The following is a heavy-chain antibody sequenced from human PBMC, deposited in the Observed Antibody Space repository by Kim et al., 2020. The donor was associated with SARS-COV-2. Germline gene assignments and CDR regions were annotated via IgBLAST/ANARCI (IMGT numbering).Heavy chain of an antibody. CDR3: ARGGRGSMIVVVIRPYYYYGMDV. J-gene: IGHJ6*02. Sequence: ASVKVSCKASGYTFTSYDINWVRQATGQGLEWMGWMNPNSGNTGYAQKFQGRVTMTRNTSISTAYMELSSLRSEDTAVYYSARGGRGSMIVVVIRPYYYYGMDVWGQGTTVTVSS. D-gene: IGHD3-22*01. CDR1: GYTFTSYD. CDR2: MNPNSGNT. V-gene: IGHV1-8*02.